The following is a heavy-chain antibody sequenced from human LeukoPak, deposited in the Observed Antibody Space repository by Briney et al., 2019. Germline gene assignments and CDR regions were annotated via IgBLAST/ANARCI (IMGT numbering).Heavy chain of an antibody. CDR1: GYTFTSYY. D-gene: IGHD4-17*01. J-gene: IGHJ4*02. V-gene: IGHV1-46*03. CDR3: ATVFGDSTIDY. Sequence: GASVKVSCKASGYTFTSYYMHWVRQAPGQGLVWMGIINPSGGSTSYAQKFQGRVTMTRDTSTSTVYMELSSLRSEDTAVYYCATVFGDSTIDYWGQGTLVTVSS. CDR2: INPSGGST.